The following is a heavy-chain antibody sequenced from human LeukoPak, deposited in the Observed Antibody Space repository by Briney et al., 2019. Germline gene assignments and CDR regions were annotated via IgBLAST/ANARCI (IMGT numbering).Heavy chain of an antibody. Sequence: GGSLRLSCAASGFTFRNYWMGWVRQAPGKGLEWVSAISGSGGNTYYADSVRGRFTISRDNSKNTLYLQMNTLRAEDTAVYYCATTKQARRYFDYWGQGTLVTVSS. D-gene: IGHD1-1*01. V-gene: IGHV3-23*01. J-gene: IGHJ4*02. CDR2: ISGSGGNT. CDR1: GFTFRNYW. CDR3: ATTKQARRYFDY.